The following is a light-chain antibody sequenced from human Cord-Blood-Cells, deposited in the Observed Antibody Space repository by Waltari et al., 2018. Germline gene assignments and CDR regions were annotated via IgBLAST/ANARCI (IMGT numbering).Light chain of an antibody. Sequence: QSALTQPASVSGSPGQSITISCTGTSSDVGGYNYVSWYQQHPGKAPKPMIYEVSNRPSGVSNRFSGSKSGNTASLTISGLQAEDEADYYCSSYTSSSTSFYVFGTGTKVTVL. J-gene: IGLJ1*01. CDR1: SSDVGGYNY. CDR2: EVS. V-gene: IGLV2-14*01. CDR3: SSYTSSSTSFYV.